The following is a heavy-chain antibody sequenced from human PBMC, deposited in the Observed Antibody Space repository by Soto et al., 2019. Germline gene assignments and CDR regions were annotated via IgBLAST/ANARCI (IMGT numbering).Heavy chain of an antibody. CDR2: IYYSGST. Sequence: SETLSLTCTVSGGSISSYYWSWIRQPPGKGLEWIGYIYYSGSTYYNPSLKSRVTISVDTSKNQFSLKLSSVTAADTAVYYCARVLPYYDSSGYYQNWYFDLWGRGTLVTVSS. J-gene: IGHJ2*01. CDR3: ARVLPYYDSSGYYQNWYFDL. V-gene: IGHV4-59*12. CDR1: GGSISSYY. D-gene: IGHD3-22*01.